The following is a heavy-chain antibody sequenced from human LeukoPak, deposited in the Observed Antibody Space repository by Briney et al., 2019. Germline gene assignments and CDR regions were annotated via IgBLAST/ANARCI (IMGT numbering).Heavy chain of an antibody. D-gene: IGHD6-19*01. CDR1: GGSFSGYY. V-gene: IGHV4-34*01. J-gene: IGHJ3*02. CDR3: ARKSVAVRDAFDI. Sequence: PSETLSLTCAVYGGSFSGYYWSWIRQPPGKGLEWIGEINHSGSTNYNPSLKSRVTISVDTSKNQFSLKLSSVTAADTAVYYCARKSVAVRDAFDIWGQGTMVTVSS. CDR2: INHSGST.